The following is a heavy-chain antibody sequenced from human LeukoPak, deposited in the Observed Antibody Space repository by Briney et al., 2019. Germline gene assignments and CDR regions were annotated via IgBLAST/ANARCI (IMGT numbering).Heavy chain of an antibody. D-gene: IGHD2-15*01. V-gene: IGHV4-59*01. J-gene: IGHJ4*02. CDR3: ARSLGLLGRPPYFDY. Sequence: PSETLSLTCTVSGGSISSYYWSWIRQPPGKGLEWIGYIYYSGSTNYNPSLKSRVTISVDTSKNQFSLKLSSVTAADTAVYYCARSLGLLGRPPYFDYWGQGTLVTVSS. CDR1: GGSISSYY. CDR2: IYYSGST.